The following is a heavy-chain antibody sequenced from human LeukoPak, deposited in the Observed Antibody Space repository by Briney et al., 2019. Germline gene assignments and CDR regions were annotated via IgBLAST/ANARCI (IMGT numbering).Heavy chain of an antibody. D-gene: IGHD3-22*01. CDR3: EAYYDTAFDI. V-gene: IGHV4-59*01. CDR1: GGSISSYY. J-gene: IGHJ3*02. CDR2: IYYSGST. Sequence: SETLSLTCTVSGGSISSYYWSWIRQPPGKGLEWIGYIYYSGSTNYNPSLKSRVTISVDTSKNQFSLKLSSVTAADTAVYYCEAYYDTAFDIWGQGAMVTVSS.